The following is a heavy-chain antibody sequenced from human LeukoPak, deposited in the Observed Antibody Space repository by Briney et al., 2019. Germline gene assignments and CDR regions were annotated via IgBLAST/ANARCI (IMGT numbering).Heavy chain of an antibody. CDR1: GFTFSDYY. J-gene: IGHJ2*01. CDR2: ISSSGSTI. D-gene: IGHD3-10*01. Sequence: GGSLRLSCAASGFTFSDYYMSLIRQAPGKGLEWVSYISSSGSTIYYADSVKGRFTISRDNAKSSLYLQMNSLRADDTAVYYCARVAGDWYFDLWGRGTLVTVSS. V-gene: IGHV3-11*01. CDR3: ARVAGDWYFDL.